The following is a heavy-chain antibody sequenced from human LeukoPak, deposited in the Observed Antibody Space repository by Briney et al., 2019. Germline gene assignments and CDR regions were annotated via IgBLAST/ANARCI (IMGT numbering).Heavy chain of an antibody. CDR3: ACPYRSRFDY. J-gene: IGHJ4*02. Sequence: GGSLRLSCVVSGFTFSDFHMSWLRQAPGKGLEWISYITNSGSDIEYADSVKGRFTISWDNAKKSLYLEMNTLRAEDTAIYYCACPYRSRFDYWGQGTLVTVSS. D-gene: IGHD6-13*01. CDR1: GFTFSDFH. V-gene: IGHV3-11*01. CDR2: ITNSGSDI.